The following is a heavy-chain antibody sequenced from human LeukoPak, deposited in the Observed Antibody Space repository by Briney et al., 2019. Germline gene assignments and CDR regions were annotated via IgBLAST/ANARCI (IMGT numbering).Heavy chain of an antibody. CDR3: ARVLSGHCTGGTCYAFDF. J-gene: IGHJ4*02. D-gene: IGHD2-15*01. Sequence: KNGESLKISCAASGLTFSSDRMNWVRQAPGKGLEWVSSIDGSSSFIYYADSVRGRFTISRDNAKNSLYLQMNSLRAEDTAVYYCARVLSGHCTGGTCYAFDFRGQGTLVTVSS. CDR1: GLTFSSDR. V-gene: IGHV3-21*01. CDR2: IDGSSSFI.